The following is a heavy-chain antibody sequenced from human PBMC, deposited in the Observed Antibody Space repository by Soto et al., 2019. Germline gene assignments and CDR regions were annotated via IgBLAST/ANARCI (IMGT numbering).Heavy chain of an antibody. CDR2: IYSGGST. Sequence: EVQLVESGGGLIQPGGSLRLSCAASGFPVSSNSMSWFRQAPGKGLEWVSVIYSGGSTYYADSVKGRFTISRDNSKNTLYLQMNRLRDEDTAVYYCERDQGWYANWGQGTLVTVSS. CDR1: GFPVSSNS. V-gene: IGHV3-53*01. D-gene: IGHD2-8*01. CDR3: ERDQGWYAN. J-gene: IGHJ4*02.